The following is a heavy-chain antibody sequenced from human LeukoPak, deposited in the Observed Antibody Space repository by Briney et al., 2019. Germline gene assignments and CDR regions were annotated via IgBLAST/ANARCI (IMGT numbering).Heavy chain of an antibody. CDR2: IYYSGST. V-gene: IGHV4-59*01. J-gene: IGHJ4*02. CDR1: GGSISSYY. CDR3: ARDLFVSGYHYFDY. D-gene: IGHD6-13*01. Sequence: SETLSLTCTVSGGSISSYYWSWMRQPPGKGLEWIGYIYYSGSTNYNPSLKSRVTISVDTSKNQFSLKLSSVTAADTAVYYCARDLFVSGYHYFDYWGQGTLVTVSS.